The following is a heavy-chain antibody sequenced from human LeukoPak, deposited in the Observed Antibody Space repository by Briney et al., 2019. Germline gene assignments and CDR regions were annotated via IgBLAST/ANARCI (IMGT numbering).Heavy chain of an antibody. Sequence: SETLPLTCTVSGGSISSSSYYWSWIRQPPGKGLEWIGYIYYSGSTNYNPSLKSRVTISVDTSKNQFSLKLSSVTAADTAVYYCARQHSSSWFDYWGQGTLVTVSS. CDR2: IYYSGST. CDR3: ARQHSSSWFDY. J-gene: IGHJ4*02. V-gene: IGHV4-61*05. CDR1: GGSISSSSYY. D-gene: IGHD6-13*01.